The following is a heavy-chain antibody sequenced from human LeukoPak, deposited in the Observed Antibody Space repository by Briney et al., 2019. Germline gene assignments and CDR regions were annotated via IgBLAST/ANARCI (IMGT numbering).Heavy chain of an antibody. CDR1: GFTFTTYG. V-gene: IGHV3-30*03. CDR3: ARDLFSGAFDI. D-gene: IGHD2/OR15-2a*01. CDR2: ISYDGSNK. Sequence: GGSLRLSCSASGFTFTTYGMSWVRQAPGKGLEWVAVISYDGSNKYYADSVKGRFTISRDNSKNTLYLQMNSLRAEDTAVYYCARDLFSGAFDIWGQGTMVTVSS. J-gene: IGHJ3*02.